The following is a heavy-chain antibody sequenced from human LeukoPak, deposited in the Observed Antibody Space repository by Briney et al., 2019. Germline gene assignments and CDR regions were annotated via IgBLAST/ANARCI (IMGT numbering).Heavy chain of an antibody. CDR1: GFTFRDYY. CDR3: ARPQWELRTQYAFDI. D-gene: IGHD1-7*01. Sequence: PGGSLRLSCAGSGFTFRDYYMTWLRQAPGKGLEWISYISPTGTTTYYADSVQGRFTVSRDNAENSQFLQMNNLRADDTAIYYCARPQWELRTQYAFDIWGQGTMVSVSS. J-gene: IGHJ3*02. CDR2: ISPTGTTT. V-gene: IGHV3-11*01.